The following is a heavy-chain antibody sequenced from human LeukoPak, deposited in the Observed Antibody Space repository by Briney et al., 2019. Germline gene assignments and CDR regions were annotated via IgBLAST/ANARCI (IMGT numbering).Heavy chain of an antibody. CDR3: ARGLWFGELYLDC. CDR1: GFTFSTYS. D-gene: IGHD3-10*01. Sequence: PGGSLRLSCAASGFTFSTYSMNWVRQAPGKGLEWVSYISSSSSTIYYADSVKGRFTISRDNAKNSLYLHMNSLRDEDTAVYYCARGLWFGELYLDCWGQGTLVTVSS. V-gene: IGHV3-48*02. CDR2: ISSSSSTI. J-gene: IGHJ4*02.